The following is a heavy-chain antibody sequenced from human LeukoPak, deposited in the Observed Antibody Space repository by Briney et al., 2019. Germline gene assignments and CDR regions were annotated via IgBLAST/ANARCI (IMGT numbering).Heavy chain of an antibody. CDR1: GGTFSSYA. Sequence: ASVNVSCKASGGTFSSYAISWVRQAPGQGLEWMGWISAYNGNTNYAQKLQGRVTMTTDTSTSTAYMELRSLRSDDTAVYYCARVSSSWYRVLGYFDYWGQGTLVTVSS. CDR2: ISAYNGNT. V-gene: IGHV1-18*01. D-gene: IGHD6-13*01. J-gene: IGHJ4*02. CDR3: ARVSSSWYRVLGYFDY.